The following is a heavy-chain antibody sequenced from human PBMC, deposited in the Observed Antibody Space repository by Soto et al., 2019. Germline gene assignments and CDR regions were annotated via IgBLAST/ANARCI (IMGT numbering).Heavy chain of an antibody. CDR1: GDSMSRYY. Sequence: QVQLQESGPGLVEPSETLSLTCTVSGDSMSRYYWSWIRQSAEKGLEWIGRISATGTTSYIPSLKSRITLSVDTSKNPFSLNLKFVTAADTAVYFCARDQSGAADFGGQGTVVTVS. CDR2: ISATGTT. J-gene: IGHJ3*01. D-gene: IGHD7-27*01. V-gene: IGHV4-4*07. CDR3: ARDQSGAADF.